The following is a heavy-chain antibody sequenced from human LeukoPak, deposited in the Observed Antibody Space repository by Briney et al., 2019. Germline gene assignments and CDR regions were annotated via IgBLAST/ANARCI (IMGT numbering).Heavy chain of an antibody. V-gene: IGHV3-23*01. CDR3: AKNRGAGSHYYYHMNV. Sequence: GGSLRLSCAAYGFTFSTYAMSWVRQAAGKGLEWVSLISGSGGGTYYADSVKGRFTISRDSSKNTLYLQLNSLRVEDTAVYYCAKNRGAGSHYYYHMNVWGKGTTVTVSS. CDR1: GFTFSTYA. D-gene: IGHD1-26*01. CDR2: ISGSGGGT. J-gene: IGHJ6*03.